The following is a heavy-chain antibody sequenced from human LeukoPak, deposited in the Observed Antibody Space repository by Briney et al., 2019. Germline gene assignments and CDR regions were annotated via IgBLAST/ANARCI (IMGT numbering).Heavy chain of an antibody. CDR3: ARAFAYDLWSGYFDP. CDR2: INHSGST. CDR1: GGSISSGGYY. J-gene: IGHJ5*02. D-gene: IGHD3-3*01. V-gene: IGHV4-31*11. Sequence: SQTLSLTCAVSGGSISSGGYYWSWIRQPPGKGLEWIGEINHSGSTYYSPSLKSRVTISVDTSKNQFSLKLSSETAADTAVYYCARAFAYDLWSGYFDPWGQGTLVTVSS.